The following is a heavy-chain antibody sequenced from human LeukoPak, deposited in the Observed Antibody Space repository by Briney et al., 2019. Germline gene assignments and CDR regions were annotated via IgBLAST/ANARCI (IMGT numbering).Heavy chain of an antibody. Sequence: PSETLSLTCTVSGGSISSSSYYWGWIRQPPGKGLEWIGSTYYSGSTYYNPSLKSRVTISVDTSKNQFSLKLSSVTAADTAVYYCARATTVANPAYWGQGTLVTVSS. CDR2: TYYSGST. J-gene: IGHJ4*02. D-gene: IGHD4-17*01. CDR3: ARATTVANPAY. CDR1: GGSISSSSYY. V-gene: IGHV4-39*01.